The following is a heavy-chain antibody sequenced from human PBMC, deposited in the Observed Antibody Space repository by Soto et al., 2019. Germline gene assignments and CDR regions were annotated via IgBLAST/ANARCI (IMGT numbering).Heavy chain of an antibody. D-gene: IGHD1-26*01. V-gene: IGHV4-59*11. CDR2: IYYSGRT. CDR3: ARDSGSSYYYYYGMDV. CDR1: GGSISSHY. J-gene: IGHJ6*02. Sequence: QVPLQESGPGLVKPSETLSLTCIVSGGSISSHYWNWIRQPPGKGLEWIGYIYYSGRTNSNPSLKSRVTISVDTSKNQFSLNLSSVTAADTAVYYCARDSGSSYYYYYGMDVWGQGTTVTVSS.